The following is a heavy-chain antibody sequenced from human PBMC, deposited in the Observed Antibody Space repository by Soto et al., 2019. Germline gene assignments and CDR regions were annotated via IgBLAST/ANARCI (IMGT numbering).Heavy chain of an antibody. V-gene: IGHV4-59*08. D-gene: IGHD2-15*01. J-gene: IGHJ5*02. CDR2: IYYSGST. CDR3: ARKYCSGGSCYGWSSWFDP. CDR1: GDSINNYY. Sequence: TSETLSLTCTVSGDSINNYYWNWIRQPPGKGLEWIGYIYYSGSTSYNPSLKSRVTISVDTSKNQFSLKLSSVTAADTAVYYCARKYCSGGSCYGWSSWFDPWGQGTLVTVS.